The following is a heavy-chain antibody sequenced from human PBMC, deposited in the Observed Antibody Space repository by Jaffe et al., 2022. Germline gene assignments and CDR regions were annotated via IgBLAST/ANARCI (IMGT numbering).Heavy chain of an antibody. Sequence: QVQLVQSGAEVKEPGASVKVSCKASGYAFFNYAVTWVRQAPGQGLEWMGWISTYNGNSKYAQNLQGRVTLTADTSTSTAYMELRSLRSDDTAVYYCARVWDYAPRDTLDMWGQGTMVTVSS. CDR3: ARVWDYAPRDTLDM. CDR1: GYAFFNYA. D-gene: IGHD3-16*01. CDR2: ISTYNGNS. V-gene: IGHV1-18*01. J-gene: IGHJ3*02.